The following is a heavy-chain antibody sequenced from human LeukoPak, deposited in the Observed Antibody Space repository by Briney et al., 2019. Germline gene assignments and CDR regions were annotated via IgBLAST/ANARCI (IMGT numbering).Heavy chain of an antibody. J-gene: IGHJ4*02. CDR2: ISYDGSNK. CDR1: GFTFSSYG. V-gene: IGHV3-30*03. Sequence: GRSLRLSCAASGFTFSSYGMHWVRQAPGKGLEWVAVISYDGSNKYYADSVKGRFTISRDNSKNTLYLQMNSLRAEDTAVYYCAREGSSGYYIAYWGQGTLVTVSS. D-gene: IGHD3-22*01. CDR3: AREGSSGYYIAY.